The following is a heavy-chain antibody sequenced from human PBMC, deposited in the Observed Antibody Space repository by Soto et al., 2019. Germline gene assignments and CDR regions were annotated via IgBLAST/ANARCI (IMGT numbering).Heavy chain of an antibody. V-gene: IGHV3-23*01. J-gene: IGHJ3*02. Sequence: GGSVRLSCTGSGVAFSSHPMSWVRQAPERGLEWVSGISDGGDLTYNADSVRGRFTISRDNSKNTLFLQMNSLRVEDTAVYYFVRRALGSSRTFDISGPGPMVTVS. D-gene: IGHD6-6*01. CDR3: VRRALGSSRTFDI. CDR2: ISDGGDLT. CDR1: GVAFSSHP.